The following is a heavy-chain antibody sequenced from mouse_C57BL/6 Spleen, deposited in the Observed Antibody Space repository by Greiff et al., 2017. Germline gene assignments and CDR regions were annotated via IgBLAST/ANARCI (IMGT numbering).Heavy chain of an antibody. D-gene: IGHD2-1*01. Sequence: QLQQSGPGLVKPSQSLSLTCSVTGYSITCGYYWNWIRQFPGNKLEWMGYISYDGSNNYNPSLKNRISITRDTSKNQFFLKLNSVTTEDAATYYCARGDGNYLFAYWGQGTLVTVSA. J-gene: IGHJ3*01. CDR3: ARGDGNYLFAY. V-gene: IGHV3-6*01. CDR1: GYSITCGYY. CDR2: ISYDGSN.